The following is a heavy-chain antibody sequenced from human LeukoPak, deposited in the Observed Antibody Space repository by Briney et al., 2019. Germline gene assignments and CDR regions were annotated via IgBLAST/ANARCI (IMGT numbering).Heavy chain of an antibody. D-gene: IGHD3-10*01. V-gene: IGHV3-23*01. Sequence: PGGSLRLSCAASGFTFDTHAMSGVRQAPEKGLEWVASVTSSGRTPYYADSVRGRFTISRDNSKNTLYLQMNSLRGEDTAVYYCAKDRPNFYETSGAYYKPKGDFWGQGSLVTVSS. J-gene: IGHJ4*02. CDR2: VTSSGRTP. CDR1: GFTFDTHA. CDR3: AKDRPNFYETSGAYYKPKGDF.